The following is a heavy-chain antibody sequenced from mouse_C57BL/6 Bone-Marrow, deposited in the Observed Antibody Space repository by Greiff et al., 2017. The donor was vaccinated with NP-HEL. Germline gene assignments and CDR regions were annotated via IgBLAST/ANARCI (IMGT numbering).Heavy chain of an antibody. Sequence: EVQRVESGGGLVKPGGSLKLSCAASGFTFSSYAMSWVRQTPEKRLEWVATISAGGSYTYYPDNVKGRFTITIDKAKNNHYLQMSHLKSEDTAMYYCARGGHRRYYFDYWGQGTTLTVSS. CDR1: GFTFSSYA. CDR3: ARGGHRRYYFDY. V-gene: IGHV5-4*01. D-gene: IGHD3-1*01. CDR2: ISAGGSYT. J-gene: IGHJ2*01.